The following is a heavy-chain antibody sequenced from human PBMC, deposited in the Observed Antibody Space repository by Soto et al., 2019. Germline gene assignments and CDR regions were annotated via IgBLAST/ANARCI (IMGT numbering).Heavy chain of an antibody. D-gene: IGHD6-19*01. Sequence: QIQLVESGGGVVQPGRSLRLSCTASGFTFNSYGFNWVRQAPGKGLEWVAVIWYDGNTKYYADSVKGRFTISRDNLRSTVYRQMNSLTAEDTAVYYCARPLVAPVAGPYYYGMDVWGQGTTVTVSS. CDR1: GFTFNSYG. CDR2: IWYDGNTK. V-gene: IGHV3-33*01. J-gene: IGHJ6*02. CDR3: ARPLVAPVAGPYYYGMDV.